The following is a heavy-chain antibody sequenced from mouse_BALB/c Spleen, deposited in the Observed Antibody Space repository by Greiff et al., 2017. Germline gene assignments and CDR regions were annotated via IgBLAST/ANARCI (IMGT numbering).Heavy chain of an antibody. D-gene: IGHD2-3*01. CDR2: ISTYYGDA. Sequence: VQLQQSGAELVRPGVSVKISCKGSGYTFTDYAMHWVKQSHAKSLEWIGVISTYYGDASYNQKFKGKATMTVDKSSSTAYMELARLTSEDSAIYYCARRDDGYSFDYWGQGTTLTVSS. CDR1: GYTFTDYA. V-gene: IGHV1S137*01. J-gene: IGHJ2*01. CDR3: ARRDDGYSFDY.